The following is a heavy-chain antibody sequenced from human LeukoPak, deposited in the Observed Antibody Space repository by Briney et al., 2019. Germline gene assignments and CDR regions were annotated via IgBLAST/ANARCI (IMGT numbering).Heavy chain of an antibody. J-gene: IGHJ4*02. D-gene: IGHD1-1*01. CDR3: VRLSDGTAGVVGY. CDR1: GYTFTNYW. CDR2: IYPGDSDT. V-gene: IGHV5-51*01. Sequence: GESLKISCKASGYTFTNYWIGWVRQMPGKGLEWMGIIYPGDSDTRYSPSFRGQVIISADKSIRTAYLQWTSLKASDTAMYYCVRLSDGTAGVVGYWGQGTLVTVSS.